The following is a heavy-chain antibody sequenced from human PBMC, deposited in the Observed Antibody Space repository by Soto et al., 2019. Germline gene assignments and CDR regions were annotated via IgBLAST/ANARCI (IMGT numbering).Heavy chain of an antibody. J-gene: IGHJ4*02. CDR1: GYTFTSYG. Sequence: GASVKVSCKASGYTFTSYGISWVRQAPGQGLEWTGWISAYNGNTNYAQKLQGRVTMTTDTSTSTAYMELRSLRSDDTAVCYCARDMGKYSSGWYFDYWGQGTLVTVSS. CDR3: ARDMGKYSSGWYFDY. CDR2: ISAYNGNT. V-gene: IGHV1-18*04. D-gene: IGHD6-19*01.